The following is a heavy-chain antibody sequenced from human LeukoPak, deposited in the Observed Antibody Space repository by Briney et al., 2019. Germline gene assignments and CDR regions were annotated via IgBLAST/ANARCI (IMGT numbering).Heavy chain of an antibody. D-gene: IGHD3-9*01. CDR1: GGSFSGYY. CDR3: AIEHYDILTGYYSPDYYYGMDV. J-gene: IGHJ6*04. V-gene: IGHV4-34*01. CDR2: INHSGST. Sequence: SETPSLTCAVYGGSFSGYYWSWIRQPPGKGLEWIGEINHSGSTNYNPSLRSRVTISVDTSKNQFSLKLSSVTAADTAVYYCAIEHYDILTGYYSPDYYYGMDVWGKGTTVTVSS.